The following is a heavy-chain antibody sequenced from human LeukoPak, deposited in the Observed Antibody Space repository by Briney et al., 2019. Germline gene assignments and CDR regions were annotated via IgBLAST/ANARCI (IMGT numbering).Heavy chain of an antibody. CDR2: ISGSGGST. J-gene: IGHJ4*02. Sequence: GSLRLSCAASGFTFSSYAMSWVRQAPGKGLEWVSAISGSGGSTYYADSVKGRFIISRDNAKNSLSLQMNSLRDEDTAIYYCARSVEGHFDYWGQGTLVTVSS. CDR3: ARSVEGHFDY. V-gene: IGHV3-23*01. D-gene: IGHD2-21*01. CDR1: GFTFSSYA.